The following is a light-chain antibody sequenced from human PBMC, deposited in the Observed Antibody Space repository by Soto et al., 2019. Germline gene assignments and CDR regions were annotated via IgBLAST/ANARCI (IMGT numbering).Light chain of an antibody. Sequence: QSVLTQPPSVSGAPGQSVTISCTGSTSNIGAVYGFHWYQQIRGTAPRLLIFANDNRSSGVPDRFSGSKSGTSASLTITGLQAEDEADYFFQSDDSTLSVVFRGGTKLTVL. CDR1: TSNIGAVYG. CDR3: QSDDSTLSVV. CDR2: AND. V-gene: IGLV1-40*01. J-gene: IGLJ2*01.